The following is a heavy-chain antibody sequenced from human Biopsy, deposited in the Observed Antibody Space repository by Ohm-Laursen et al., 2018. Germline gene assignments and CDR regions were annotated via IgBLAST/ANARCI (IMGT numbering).Heavy chain of an antibody. CDR1: GFSLSARGMC. J-gene: IGHJ6*02. CDR2: VVWDDYK. V-gene: IGHV2-70*11. CDR3: ARTPILIVSAGLVYRHRRHLQGMDV. D-gene: IGHD6-13*01. Sequence: STQTLTLTCSFSGFSLSARGMCVSWIRQAPGKALEWLARVVWDDYKDYSASLQTKLSISKDTSNDQMVLTVNNVDPADTATYYCARTPILIVSAGLVYRHRRHLQGMDVWGQGIAVTVS.